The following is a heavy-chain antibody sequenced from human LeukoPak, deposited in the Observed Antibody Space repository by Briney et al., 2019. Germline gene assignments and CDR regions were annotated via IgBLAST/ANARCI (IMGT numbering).Heavy chain of an antibody. V-gene: IGHV3-23*01. CDR3: AKRSDYSGNSNYFDY. J-gene: IGHJ4*02. CDR2: ISDSGGST. D-gene: IGHD4-23*01. Sequence: GGSLRLSCAASGFTFSNFGMSWVRQAPGKGLEWVSAISDSGGSTYYADSVQGRFSISRDNSRNTLYLQMNSLRAEDTAVYYCAKRSDYSGNSNYFDYWGQRTVVTVSS. CDR1: GFTFSNFG.